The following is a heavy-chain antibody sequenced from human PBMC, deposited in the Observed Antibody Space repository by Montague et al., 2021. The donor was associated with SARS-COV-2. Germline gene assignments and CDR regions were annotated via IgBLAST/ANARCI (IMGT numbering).Heavy chain of an antibody. CDR2: IFSAGDT. Sequence: SETLSLTCSVSGDSMSSDRYYWGWIRQPPGKGLEWITCIFSAGDTYYNPSLKSRVTISLDTSKNQFSLNLDSVTAAGTAVYYCARQGLGFCNGGSCFSTLAXWGHGILVTVSS. CDR3: ARQGLGFCNGGSCFSTLAX. D-gene: IGHD2-15*01. CDR1: GDSMSSDRYY. J-gene: IGHJ4*01. V-gene: IGHV4-39*01.